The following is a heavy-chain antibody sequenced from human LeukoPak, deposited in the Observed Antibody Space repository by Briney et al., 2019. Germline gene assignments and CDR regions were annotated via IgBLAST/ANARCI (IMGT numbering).Heavy chain of an antibody. J-gene: IGHJ3*02. Sequence: KAGGSLRLSCTASGFTFGDYAMSWFRQAPGKGLEWVGFYRSRAYGGTTEYAASVKGRLTISRDDSKSIAYLQMNSLKTEDTAVYYCTRDSPPGYCSGGSCYISNPFDIWGQGTMVTVSS. CDR2: YRSRAYGGTT. CDR3: TRDSPPGYCSGGSCYISNPFDI. V-gene: IGHV3-49*05. CDR1: GFTFGDYA. D-gene: IGHD2-15*01.